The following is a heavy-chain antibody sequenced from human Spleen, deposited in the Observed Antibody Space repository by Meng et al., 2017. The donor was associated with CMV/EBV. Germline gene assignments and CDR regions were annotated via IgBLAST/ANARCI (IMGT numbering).Heavy chain of an antibody. J-gene: IGHJ4*02. CDR1: GGSINSYY. CDR3: ARDPVVHYDSSNYYFDY. Sequence: GSLRLSCTISGGSINSYYWSWIRQPPGKGLEWIGNIYSRGSTNYNPSLKSRVTISVDTSKNHFSLKLSSVTAADTAVYYCARDPVVHYDSSNYYFDYWGQGTLVTVSS. CDR2: IYSRGST. V-gene: IGHV4-59*12. D-gene: IGHD3-22*01.